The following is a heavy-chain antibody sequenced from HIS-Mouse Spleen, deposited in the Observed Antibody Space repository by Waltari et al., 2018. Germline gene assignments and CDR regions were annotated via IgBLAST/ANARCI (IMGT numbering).Heavy chain of an antibody. D-gene: IGHD6-13*01. CDR1: GGSLSSSSYY. CDR2: IYYSWST. CDR3: AREIPYSSSWYDWYFDL. Sequence: QLQLQESGPGLVKPSETLSLTCTVSGGSLSSSSYYWGWIRQPPGKGLEWIGSIYYSWSTYANPAPKGRVTISVDTAKNQFARKLSSVTAADTAVYYCAREIPYSSSWYDWYFDLWGRGTLVTVSS. J-gene: IGHJ2*01. V-gene: IGHV4-39*07.